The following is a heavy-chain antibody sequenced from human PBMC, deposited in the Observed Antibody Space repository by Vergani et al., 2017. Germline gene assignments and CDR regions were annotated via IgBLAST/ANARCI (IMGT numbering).Heavy chain of an antibody. J-gene: IGHJ4*02. CDR1: GGTFSSYA. CDR3: ARVAFGDGPGDFDY. V-gene: IGHV1-69*01. D-gene: IGHD3-10*01. Sequence: QVQLVQSGAEVKKPGSSVKVSCKASGGTFSSYAISWVRQAPGQGLEWMGGIIPIFGTANYAQKFQGRVTITADESTSTAYMELGSLRSEDPAVYYWARVAFGDGPGDFDYWAREPWSPSPQ. CDR2: IIPIFGTA.